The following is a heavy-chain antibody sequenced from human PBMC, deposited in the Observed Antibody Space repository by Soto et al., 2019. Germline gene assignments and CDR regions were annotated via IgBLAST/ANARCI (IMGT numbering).Heavy chain of an antibody. CDR1: GGTFSSYA. CDR3: ARDPPMTTVTATNEFDY. Sequence: QVPLVQSGAEVKKPGSSVKVSCKASGGTFSSYAISWVRQAPGQGLEWMGGIIPIFGTANYAQKFQGRVTITADESTSTAYMELSSLRSEDTAVYYCARDPPMTTVTATNEFDYWGQGTLVTVSS. V-gene: IGHV1-69*12. J-gene: IGHJ4*02. D-gene: IGHD4-17*01. CDR2: IIPIFGTA.